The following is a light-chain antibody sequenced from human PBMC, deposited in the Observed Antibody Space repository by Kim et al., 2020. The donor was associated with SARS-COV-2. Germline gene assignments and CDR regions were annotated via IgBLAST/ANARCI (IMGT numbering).Light chain of an antibody. J-gene: IGKJ4*01. CDR1: QALDGTD. Sequence: SPGERATLSCRASQALDGTDLAWYQQRPGQIPRVLIYDVSRRATGVPDRFRGSGSGTDFTLTINRLEPEDFALYYCQQYHRAPLTFGGGTKVDIK. CDR3: QQYHRAPLT. V-gene: IGKV3-20*01. CDR2: DVS.